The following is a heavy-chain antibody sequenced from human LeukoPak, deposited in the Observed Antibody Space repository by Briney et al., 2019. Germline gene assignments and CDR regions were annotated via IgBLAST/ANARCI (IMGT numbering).Heavy chain of an antibody. V-gene: IGHV3-30*18. J-gene: IGHJ6*03. D-gene: IGHD1-26*01. CDR3: AKDGETEVGALPYYYYYYYMDV. Sequence: GGSLRLSCAASGFTFSSYGMHWVRQAPGKGLEWVAVISYDGSNKYYADSVKGRFTISRDNPKNTLYLQMNSLRAEDTAVYYCAKDGETEVGALPYYYYYYYMDVWAKGPRSPSP. CDR2: ISYDGSNK. CDR1: GFTFSSYG.